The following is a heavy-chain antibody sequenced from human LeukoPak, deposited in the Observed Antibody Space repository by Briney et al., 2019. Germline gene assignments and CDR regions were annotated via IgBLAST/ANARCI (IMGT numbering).Heavy chain of an antibody. CDR2: ISGSGGST. V-gene: IGHV3-23*01. Sequence: GGSLRLSCAASGFTFSNYAMSWVRQAPGKGLEWVSAISGSGGSTYYADSVKGRFTISRDNSKNTLCLQMNSLRAEDTAVYYCARGVVGATTGAYSFDYWGRGTLVTVSS. CDR3: ARGVVGATTGAYSFDY. CDR1: GFTFSNYA. J-gene: IGHJ4*02. D-gene: IGHD1-26*01.